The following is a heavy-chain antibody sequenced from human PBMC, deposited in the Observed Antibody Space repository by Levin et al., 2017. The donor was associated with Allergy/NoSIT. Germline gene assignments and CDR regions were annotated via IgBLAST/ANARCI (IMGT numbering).Heavy chain of an antibody. J-gene: IGHJ4*02. CDR2: ISGSGGST. Sequence: GESLKISCAASGFTFSSYAMSWVRQAPGKGLEWVSAISGSGGSTYYADSVKGRFTISRDNSKNTLYLQMNSLRAEDTAVYYCAKDGPRAVAVFDYWGQGTLVTVSS. CDR3: AKDGPRAVAVFDY. D-gene: IGHD6-19*01. V-gene: IGHV3-23*01. CDR1: GFTFSSYA.